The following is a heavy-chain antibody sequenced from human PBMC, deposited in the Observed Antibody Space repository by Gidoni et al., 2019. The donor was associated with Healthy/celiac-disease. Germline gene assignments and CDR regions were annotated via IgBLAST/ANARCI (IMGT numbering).Heavy chain of an antibody. D-gene: IGHD1-26*01. CDR3: ARGRSGSYPYYFDY. V-gene: IGHV4-34*01. J-gene: IGHJ4*02. CDR1: GGSFSGYY. CDR2: INHSGST. Sequence: VQLHRRGAGLLRPSETLSLTCAVYGGSFSGYYWRWIRQPPGKGLEWIGEINHSGSTNYNPSLKSRVTISVDTAKNQFSLKLSSVTAADTAVYYCARGRSGSYPYYFDYWGQGTLVTVSS.